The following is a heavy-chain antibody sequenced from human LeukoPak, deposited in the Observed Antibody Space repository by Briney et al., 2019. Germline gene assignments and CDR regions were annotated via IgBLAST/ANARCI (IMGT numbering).Heavy chain of an antibody. Sequence: SETLSLTRTVSGGAISSYSWSWSRQPPGKGLEWIGYIYYSGSTNYNPSLKSRVTISVDTSKNQFSLKLSSVTAADTAVYYCARNVLLWFGTTNKWFDAGGEASLLTVSS. CDR3: ARNVLLWFGTTNKWFDA. V-gene: IGHV4-59*08. J-gene: IGHJ5*01. CDR2: IYYSGST. D-gene: IGHD3-10*01. CDR1: GGAISSYS.